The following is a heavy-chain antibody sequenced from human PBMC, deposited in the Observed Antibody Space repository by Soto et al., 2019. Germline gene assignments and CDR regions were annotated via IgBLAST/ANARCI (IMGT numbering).Heavy chain of an antibody. CDR3: ARGDREDIEEVVGVRPGEYSMDV. Sequence: QVHLVESGGGVVQPGRSLRLSCAASEFTFRIFAMHWLRQSPGKGLEWVAVISYDGSRKADSVKGRFTVSRDNSWNTRYLQMNSLRAEDTAIYYCARGDREDIEEVVGVRPGEYSMDVWGQGTTVTVSS. CDR1: EFTFRIFA. CDR2: ISYDGSRK. V-gene: IGHV3-30-3*01. D-gene: IGHD1-26*01. J-gene: IGHJ6*02.